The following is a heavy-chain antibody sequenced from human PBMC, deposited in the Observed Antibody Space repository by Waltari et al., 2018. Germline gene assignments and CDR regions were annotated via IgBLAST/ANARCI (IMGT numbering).Heavy chain of an antibody. J-gene: IGHJ4*02. V-gene: IGHV2-5*01. CDR1: GFSLSTSGVG. D-gene: IGHD4-17*01. Sequence: QITLKESGPTLVKPTQTLTLTCTFPGFSLSTSGVGVGWIRQPPGKALELPALIYWNDDKRYSPSLNGRLTITKDTSNNQVVLTMTNMDPVDTATYYCAHRDWTTRYFDYWGQGTLVTVSS. CDR2: IYWNDDK. CDR3: AHRDWTTRYFDY.